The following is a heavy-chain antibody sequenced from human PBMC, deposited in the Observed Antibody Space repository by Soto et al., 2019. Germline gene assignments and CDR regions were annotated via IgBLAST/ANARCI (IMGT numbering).Heavy chain of an antibody. J-gene: IGHJ4*02. CDR3: ARGGDNWNYWAPLDY. D-gene: IGHD1-7*01. V-gene: IGHV1-24*01. CDR2: FDPEDGET. CDR1: GYTLTELS. Sequence: ASVKVSCKVSGYTLTELSMHWVRQAPGKGLEWMGGFDPEDGETIYAQKFQGRVTMTEDTSTDTAYMELSSLGSEDTAVYYCARGGDNWNYWAPLDYWGQGTLVTVSS.